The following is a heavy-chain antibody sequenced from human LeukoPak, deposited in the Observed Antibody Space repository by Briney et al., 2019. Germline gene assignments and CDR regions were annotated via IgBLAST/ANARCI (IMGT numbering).Heavy chain of an antibody. V-gene: IGHV1-69*05. CDR3: ARGPPVGVVDYYFDY. CDR2: IIPIFGTA. D-gene: IGHD3-3*01. Sequence: ASVKVSCKASGGTFSSYAISWVRQAPGQGLEWMGGIIPIFGTANYAQKFQGRVTITTDESTSTAYMELSSLRSEDTAVYYCARGPPVGVVDYYFDYWGQGTLVTVSS. CDR1: GGTFSSYA. J-gene: IGHJ4*02.